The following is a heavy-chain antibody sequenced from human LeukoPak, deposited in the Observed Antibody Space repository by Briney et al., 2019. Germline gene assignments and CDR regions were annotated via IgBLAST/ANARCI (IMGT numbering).Heavy chain of an antibody. J-gene: IGHJ4*02. V-gene: IGHV4-34*01. D-gene: IGHD3-22*01. CDR3: ARGGPSGYYDSSGYYYEYYFDY. CDR2: INHSGST. CDR1: GGPFSGYY. Sequence: SETLSLTCAVYGGPFSGYYWSWIRQPPGKGLEWIGEINHSGSTNYNPSLKSRVTISVDTSKNQFSLKLSSVTAADTDVYYCARGGPSGYYDSSGYYYEYYFDYWGQGTLVTVSS.